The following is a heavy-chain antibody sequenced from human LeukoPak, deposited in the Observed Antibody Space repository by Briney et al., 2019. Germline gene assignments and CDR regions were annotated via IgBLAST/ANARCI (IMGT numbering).Heavy chain of an antibody. V-gene: IGHV1-3*01. CDR3: TVGVADYYYYYGMDV. CDR2: INAGNGNT. D-gene: IGHD1-26*01. Sequence: LEASVKVSCKASGYTFTSYAMHWVRQAPGQRLEWMGWINAGNGNTKYSQKFQGRVTITRDTSASTAYMELSSLRSEDTAVYYCTVGVADYYYYYGMDVWGQGTTVTVSS. CDR1: GYTFTSYA. J-gene: IGHJ6*02.